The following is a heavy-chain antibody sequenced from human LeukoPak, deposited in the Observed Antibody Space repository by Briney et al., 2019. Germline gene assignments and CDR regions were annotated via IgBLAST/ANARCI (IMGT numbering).Heavy chain of an antibody. V-gene: IGHV1-2*02. CDR2: INPNSGGT. CDR1: GYTFTGYY. Sequence: ASVKVSCKASGYTFTGYYMHWVRQAPGQGLEWMGWINPNSGGTIYAQKFQGRVTMTEDTSTDTAYMELSSLRSEDTAVYYCATDPPFNYYDSSGYYFSYWGQGTLVTVSS. J-gene: IGHJ4*02. CDR3: ATDPPFNYYDSSGYYFSY. D-gene: IGHD3-22*01.